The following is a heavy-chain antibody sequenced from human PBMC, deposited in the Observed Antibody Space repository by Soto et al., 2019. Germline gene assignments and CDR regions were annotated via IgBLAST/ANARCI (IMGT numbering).Heavy chain of an antibody. J-gene: IGHJ6*02. CDR2: IYHSGST. CDR3: HARGPLPTAGNGEYYYYGMDV. V-gene: IGHV4-30-2*01. D-gene: IGHD1-26*01. Sequence: SESLTRTFPVSGGAIRVRPYSWRWNRQAAGEGLEGIGYIYHSGSTYYNPSLKSRVTISVDRSKNQFSLKLSSVTAADTAVYYCHARGPLPTAGNGEYYYYGMDVWGQGTTVA. CDR1: GGAIRVRPYS.